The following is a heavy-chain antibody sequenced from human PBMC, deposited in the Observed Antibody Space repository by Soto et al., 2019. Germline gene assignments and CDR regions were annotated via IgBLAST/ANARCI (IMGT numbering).Heavy chain of an antibody. V-gene: IGHV3-21*01. D-gene: IGHD1-20*01. CDR2: ISSSSSYI. CDR3: ARAGITGTKAWYYYYGMDV. CDR1: GFTFSSYS. J-gene: IGHJ6*02. Sequence: GGSLRLSCAASGFTFSSYSMNWVRQAPGKGLEWVSSISSSSSYIYYADSVKGRFTISRDNAKNSLYLQMNSLRAEDTAVYYCARAGITGTKAWYYYYGMDVWGQGTTVTVSS.